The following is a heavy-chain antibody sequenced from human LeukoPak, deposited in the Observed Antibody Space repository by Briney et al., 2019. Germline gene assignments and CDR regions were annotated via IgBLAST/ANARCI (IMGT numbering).Heavy chain of an antibody. CDR1: GFTFNTYA. V-gene: IGHV3-23*01. J-gene: IGHJ4*02. CDR2: INDLGAT. Sequence: GGSLRLSCAASGFTFNTYAMSWVRQAPGQGLQWVSSINDLGATFYADSVKGRFTISRDNSKNTLYLQMNSLRAEDTAIYYCSKDHCTTTRCAAGFDFWGQGTLVTVSS. CDR3: SKDHCTTTRCAAGFDF. D-gene: IGHD2-8*01.